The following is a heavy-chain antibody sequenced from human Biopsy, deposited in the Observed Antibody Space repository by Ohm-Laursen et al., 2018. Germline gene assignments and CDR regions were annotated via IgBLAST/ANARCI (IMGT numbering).Heavy chain of an antibody. CDR2: INHRGRS. D-gene: IGHD1-26*01. CDR1: GESFSDYY. J-gene: IGHJ4*02. V-gene: IGHV4-34*01. CDR3: AREGGGLLPIRLTDF. Sequence: SETLSLTCEVSGESFSDYYWSWIRQSPGKGLEWIGEINHRGRSSYSPSLQSRVTISVDASKNQFSLNMKSGTAADTAVYFCAREGGGLLPIRLTDFWGPGMMVTVSS.